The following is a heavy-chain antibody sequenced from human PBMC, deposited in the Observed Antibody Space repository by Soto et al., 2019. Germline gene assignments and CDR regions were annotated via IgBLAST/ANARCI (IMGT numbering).Heavy chain of an antibody. J-gene: IGHJ5*02. Sequence: EVQLLESGGGLVQPGGSLRLSCAASGFTFSSYAMSWVRQAPGKGLEWVSAISGSGGSTYYADSVKGRFTISRDNSKNTLYLQMNSLRAEDTAVYCCYVVPADTANWFDPWGQGTLVTVSS. CDR1: GFTFSSYA. CDR3: YVVPADTANWFDP. CDR2: ISGSGGST. V-gene: IGHV3-23*01. D-gene: IGHD2-2*01.